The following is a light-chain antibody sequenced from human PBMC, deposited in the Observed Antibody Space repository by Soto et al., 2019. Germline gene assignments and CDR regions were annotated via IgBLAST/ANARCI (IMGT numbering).Light chain of an antibody. Sequence: EIVLTQSPATLSLSPGERATLSCRASQSVSSYLAWYQQKPGQAPRLLIYDASNRATGIPARFSGSGSGIDFTLTISSLEPEDFAVYYCQQRSNWPPLFGQGTRLEIK. CDR2: DAS. V-gene: IGKV3-11*01. CDR3: QQRSNWPPL. CDR1: QSVSSY. J-gene: IGKJ5*01.